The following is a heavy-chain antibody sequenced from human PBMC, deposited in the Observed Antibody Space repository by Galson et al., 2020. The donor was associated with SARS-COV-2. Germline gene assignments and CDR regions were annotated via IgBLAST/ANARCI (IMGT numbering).Heavy chain of an antibody. CDR1: GGSISSGSYN. Sequence: SETLSLTCSVSGGSISSGSYNWSWIRQPAGQGLEWIGRISTSTSTNYNPSRQSRVTISVDTSKNHFTLKLSSVTAADTAVYSCARGPGRYYYDSRDHEYFQLWGQGNRVTVSS. J-gene: IGHJ1*01. CDR3: ARGPGRYYYDSRDHEYFQL. D-gene: IGHD3-22*01. V-gene: IGHV4-61*02. CDR2: ISTSTST.